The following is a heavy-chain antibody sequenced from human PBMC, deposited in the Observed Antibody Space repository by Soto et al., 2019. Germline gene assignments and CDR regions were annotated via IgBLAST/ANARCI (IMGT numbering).Heavy chain of an antibody. Sequence: QVQLVQSGAEVKKPGASVKVSCKASGYTFSNYDISWVRQAPGQGLEWMGWISAYNGNTDSAQKLQGRVTMTTDTSTSTAYMELRSLRSDDTAVYYCARGFRVVGTRRWFDPWGQGTLVTVSS. CDR2: ISAYNGNT. V-gene: IGHV1-18*01. J-gene: IGHJ5*02. CDR3: ARGFRVVGTRRWFDP. D-gene: IGHD2-15*01. CDR1: GYTFSNYD.